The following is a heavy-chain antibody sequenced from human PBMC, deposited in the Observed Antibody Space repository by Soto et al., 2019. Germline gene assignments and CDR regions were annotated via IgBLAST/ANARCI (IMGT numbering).Heavy chain of an antibody. CDR3: TRRADSSGWPEYYYGMDV. Sequence: PGGSLSLSCAASGFTFSGSAMHWVRQASGKGLEWVGRIRSKANSYATAYAASVKGRFTIFRDDSKNTAYLQMNSLKTEDTAVYYCTRRADSSGWPEYYYGMDVWGQGTTVTVSS. CDR1: GFTFSGSA. V-gene: IGHV3-73*01. D-gene: IGHD6-19*01. CDR2: IRSKANSYAT. J-gene: IGHJ6*02.